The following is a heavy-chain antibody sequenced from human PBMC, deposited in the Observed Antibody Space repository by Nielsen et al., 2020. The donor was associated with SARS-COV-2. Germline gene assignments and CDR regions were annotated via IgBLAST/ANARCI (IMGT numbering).Heavy chain of an antibody. J-gene: IGHJ4*02. D-gene: IGHD2-2*01. CDR3: AKEISGQDIVVVPAALFDY. V-gene: IGHV3-23*01. CDR1: GFTFNNFA. CDR2: ISGSDDST. Sequence: GESLKISCAASGFTFNNFAMSWVRQAPGKGLEWVSTISGSDDSTYYADSVKGRFTISRDNSKNTLYLQMNSLRAEDTAVYYCAKEISGQDIVVVPAALFDYWGQGTLVTVSS.